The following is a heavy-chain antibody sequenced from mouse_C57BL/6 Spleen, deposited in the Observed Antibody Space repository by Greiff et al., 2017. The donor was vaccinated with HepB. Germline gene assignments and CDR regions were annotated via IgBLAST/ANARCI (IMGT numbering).Heavy chain of an antibody. CDR3: ARRTGPWYFDF. D-gene: IGHD4-1*01. J-gene: IGHJ1*03. V-gene: IGHV1-52*01. CDR1: GYTFTSYW. Sequence: VQLQQPGAELVRPGSSVKLSCKASGYTFTSYWMHWVKQRPIQGLEWIGNIDPSDSETHYNQKFKDKATLTVDKSSSTAYMQLSSLTSEDSAVYYCARRTGPWYFDFWGTGTTVTVSS. CDR2: IDPSDSET.